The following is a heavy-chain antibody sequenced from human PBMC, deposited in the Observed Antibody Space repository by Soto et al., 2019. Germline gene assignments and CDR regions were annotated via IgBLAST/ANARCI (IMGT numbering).Heavy chain of an antibody. Sequence: ASVKVSCKASGYTFTSYAMHWVRQAPGQRLEWMGWINAGNGNTKYSQKFQGRVTITRDTSASTAYMELSSLRSEDTAVYYCATTGDSSSWYDSEYYYYGMDVWGQGTTVTVSS. CDR1: GYTFTSYA. CDR2: INAGNGNT. CDR3: ATTGDSSSWYDSEYYYYGMDV. J-gene: IGHJ6*02. V-gene: IGHV1-3*01. D-gene: IGHD6-13*01.